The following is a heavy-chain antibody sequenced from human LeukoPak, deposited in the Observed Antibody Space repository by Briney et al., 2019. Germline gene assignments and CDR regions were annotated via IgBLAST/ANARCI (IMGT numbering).Heavy chain of an antibody. D-gene: IGHD3-10*01. CDR1: GFTFSSYG. CDR2: IRYDGSNK. V-gene: IGHV3-30*02. J-gene: IGHJ2*01. CDR3: AKDAKASFVRGQLPNWHFDR. Sequence: GGSLRLSCAASGFTFSSYGMHWVRQAPGKGLEWVAFIRYDGSNKYYADSVKGRFTISRDNSKNTLYLQMNNLRVADTAVYFCAKDAKASFVRGQLPNWHFDRWGRGTLVIVSS.